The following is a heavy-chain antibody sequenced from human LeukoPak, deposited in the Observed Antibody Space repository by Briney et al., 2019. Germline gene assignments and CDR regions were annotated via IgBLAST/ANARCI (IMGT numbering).Heavy chain of an antibody. J-gene: IGHJ4*02. V-gene: IGHV1-8*01. D-gene: IGHD6-19*01. CDR3: ARGPPPRIAVAGTGIPTDY. CDR1: GYTFTSYD. CDR2: MNPNSGNT. Sequence: EASVKVSCKASGYTFTSYDINWVRQATGQGLEWMGWMNPNSGNTGYAQKFQGRVTMTRNTSISTAYMELSSLRSEDTAVHYCARGPPPRIAVAGTGIPTDYWGQGTLVTVSS.